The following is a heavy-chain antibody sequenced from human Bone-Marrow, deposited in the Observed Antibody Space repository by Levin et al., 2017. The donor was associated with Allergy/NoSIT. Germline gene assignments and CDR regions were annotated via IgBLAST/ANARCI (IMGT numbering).Heavy chain of an antibody. CDR2: IRSKAYGGTT. J-gene: IGHJ6*02. D-gene: IGHD3-3*01. CDR1: GFSFGDHA. V-gene: IGHV3-49*04. CDR3: TRGPRLEWFRSGMDV. Sequence: PGESLKISCTTFGFSFGDHAISWVRQAPGKGLEWVGFIRSKAYGGTTEYAASVKGRFSISRDDSTGTAYLQLNSLKADDTAVYYCTRGPRLEWFRSGMDVWGQGTTVTVSS.